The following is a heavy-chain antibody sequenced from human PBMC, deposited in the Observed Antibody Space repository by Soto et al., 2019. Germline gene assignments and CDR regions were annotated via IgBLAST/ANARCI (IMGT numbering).Heavy chain of an antibody. CDR3: AHRVLRTVFGLVTTSAIFFDF. CDR2: IYWDDDK. J-gene: IGHJ4*02. D-gene: IGHD3-3*01. Sequence: QITLNESGPTVVRPTETLTLTCRFSGFSLTTSGVGVGWIRQSPGKAPEWLALIYWDDDKRYSASLKSRLTNTKDTSKNQLVLTVSDLDPRDTATYYCAHRVLRTVFGLVTTSAIFFDFWGPGTPVAVSS. V-gene: IGHV2-5*02. CDR1: GFSLTTSGVG.